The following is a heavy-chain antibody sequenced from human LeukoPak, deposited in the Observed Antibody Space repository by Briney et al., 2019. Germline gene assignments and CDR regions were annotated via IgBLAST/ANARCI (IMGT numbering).Heavy chain of an antibody. CDR1: GGSISSYY. Sequence: PPETLSLTCTVSGGSISSYYWSWIRQPPGKGLEWIGYIYYSGSTNYNPSLKSRVTISVDTSKNQFSLKLSSVTAADTAVYYCARLGFGSGWPAFDYWGQGTLVTVSS. J-gene: IGHJ4*02. CDR3: ARLGFGSGWPAFDY. V-gene: IGHV4-59*08. D-gene: IGHD6-19*01. CDR2: IYYSGST.